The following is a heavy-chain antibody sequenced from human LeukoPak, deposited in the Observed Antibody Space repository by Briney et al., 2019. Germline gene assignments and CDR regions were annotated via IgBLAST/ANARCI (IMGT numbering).Heavy chain of an antibody. D-gene: IGHD1/OR15-1a*01. V-gene: IGHV3-30*18. CDR2: ISYDGSNK. CDR3: AKGLVAEHYFDC. CDR1: GFTFSSYG. Sequence: PGGSLRLSCAASGFTFSSYGMHWVRQAPGKGLEWVAVISYDGSNKYYADSVKGRFTISRDNSKNTLYLQLNSLRAEDTAIYYCAKGLVAEHYFDCWGQGTLVTVSS. J-gene: IGHJ4*02.